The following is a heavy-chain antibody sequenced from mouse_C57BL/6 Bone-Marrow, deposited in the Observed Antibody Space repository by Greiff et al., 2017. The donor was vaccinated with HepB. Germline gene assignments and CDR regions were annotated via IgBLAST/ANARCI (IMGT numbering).Heavy chain of an antibody. CDR2: ISSGSSTI. Sequence: EVMLVESGGGLVKPGGSLKLSCAASGFTFSDYGMHWVRQAPEKGLEWVAYISSGSSTIYYADTVKGRFTISRDNAKNTLFLQMTSLRSEDTAMYYGARGGGKGGYYYAMDYWGQGTSVTVSS. V-gene: IGHV5-17*01. J-gene: IGHJ4*01. CDR3: ARGGGKGGYYYAMDY. D-gene: IGHD1-3*01. CDR1: GFTFSDYG.